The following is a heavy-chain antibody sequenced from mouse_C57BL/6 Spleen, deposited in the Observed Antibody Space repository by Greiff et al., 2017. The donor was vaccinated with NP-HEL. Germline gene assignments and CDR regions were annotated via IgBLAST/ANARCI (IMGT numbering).Heavy chain of an antibody. CDR1: GFNIKDYY. D-gene: IGHD2-5*01. J-gene: IGHJ4*01. CDR2: IDPEDGET. V-gene: IGHV14-2*01. CDR3: ASYYSNYATGYYAMDY. Sequence: EVKLMESGAELVKPGASVKLSCTASGFNIKDYYMHWVKQRTEQGLEWIGRIDPEDGETKYAPKFQGKATITADTSSNTAYLQLSSLTSEDTAVYYCASYYSNYATGYYAMDYWGQGTSVTVSS.